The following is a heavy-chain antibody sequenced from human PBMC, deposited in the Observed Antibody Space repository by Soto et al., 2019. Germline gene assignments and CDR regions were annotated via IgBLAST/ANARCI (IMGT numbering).Heavy chain of an antibody. CDR1: GCTFSSYA. CDR3: AKDPYSGRYRYFDY. J-gene: IGHJ4*02. CDR2: ISGSGGST. V-gene: IGHV3-23*01. Sequence: GSLRLSGTASGCTFSSYAMSWVRQAPGKGLEWVSAISGSGGSTYYADSVKGRFTISRDNSKNTLYLQMNSLRAEDTAVYYCAKDPYSGRYRYFDYWGQGTLVTVSS. D-gene: IGHD1-26*01.